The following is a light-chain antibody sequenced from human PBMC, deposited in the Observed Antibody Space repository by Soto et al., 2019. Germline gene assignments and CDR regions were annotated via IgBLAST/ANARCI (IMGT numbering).Light chain of an antibody. J-gene: IGKJ2*01. CDR1: QSVSSSY. V-gene: IGKV3-20*01. CDR3: QQYGSSPYT. Sequence: EIVLTQSPGTLSLSPGERATLSCRASQSVSSSYLAWYQQKPGQAPRLLIYGASSRATGIPDRFSGSGSGTDFTLTISRLEPAGFAVYYCQQYGSSPYTFGQGTKLEIK. CDR2: GAS.